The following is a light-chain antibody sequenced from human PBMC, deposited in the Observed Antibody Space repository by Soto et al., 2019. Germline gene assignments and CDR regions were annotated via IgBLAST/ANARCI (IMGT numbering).Light chain of an antibody. Sequence: QPVLTQPPSVSGSPGQSITVSCTGTSSDIGASNFVSWYQHLPGRAPKVIIFEATNRPSGVSDRFSGSKAGITASLTISGLQADDEGEYFCISYKTDDTFVFGTGTKLTVL. CDR3: ISYKTDDTFV. CDR2: EAT. V-gene: IGLV2-14*01. J-gene: IGLJ1*01. CDR1: SSDIGASNF.